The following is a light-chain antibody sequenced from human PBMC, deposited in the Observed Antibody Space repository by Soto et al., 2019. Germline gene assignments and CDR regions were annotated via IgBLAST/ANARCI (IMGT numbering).Light chain of an antibody. J-gene: IGKJ1*01. CDR3: QQYNSFWT. V-gene: IGKV1-5*03. CDR2: XAS. Sequence: DIQMTQSPCTLSASVGETVTITFRASQRIISWLACYQQXPWKATXXXIYXASSLESGVPSRFSGSGYGTEFTITISSLQADDVETYYCQQYNSFWTFGQGTKVDIK. CDR1: QRIISW.